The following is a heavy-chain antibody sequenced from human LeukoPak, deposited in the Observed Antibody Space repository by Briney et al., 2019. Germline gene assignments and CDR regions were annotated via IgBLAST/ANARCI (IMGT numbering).Heavy chain of an antibody. D-gene: IGHD5-18*01. Sequence: GGSLRLSCAASGFTFSSYGMHWVRQAPGKGLEWVAFIRYDGSNKYYADSVKGRFTISRDNSKNTLYLQMNSLRAEDTAVYYCAKGIQLWLGGAFDIWGQGTMVTVSS. V-gene: IGHV3-30*02. J-gene: IGHJ3*02. CDR3: AKGIQLWLGGAFDI. CDR1: GFTFSSYG. CDR2: IRYDGSNK.